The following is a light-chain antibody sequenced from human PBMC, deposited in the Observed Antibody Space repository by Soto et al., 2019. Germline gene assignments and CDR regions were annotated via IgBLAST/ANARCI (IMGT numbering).Light chain of an antibody. J-gene: IGKJ4*01. V-gene: IGKV1-39*01. CDR3: QQSLTTPLT. Sequence: DIQMTPSPSSLSASVGDRVTITCRASQSITIYLHWYQQKPGKAPKLLIFATSSLQSGVPSRFSGSGSGTDFTLTISRLQPEDLATYYCQQSLTTPLTFGGGTKVEIK. CDR2: ATS. CDR1: QSITIY.